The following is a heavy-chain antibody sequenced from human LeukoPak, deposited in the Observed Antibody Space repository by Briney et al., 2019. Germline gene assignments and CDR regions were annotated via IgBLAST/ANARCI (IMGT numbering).Heavy chain of an antibody. CDR2: ISSSSSTI. CDR3: ARRKYSGYGSPDYYYYMDV. CDR1: GFTFSSYS. J-gene: IGHJ6*03. Sequence: PGGSLRLSCAASGFTFSSYSMNWVRQAPGKGLEWVSYISSSSSTIYYADSVKGRFTISRDNAKNSLYLQMNSLRAEDTAVYYCARRKYSGYGSPDYYYYMDVWGKGTTVTVSS. V-gene: IGHV3-48*01. D-gene: IGHD5-12*01.